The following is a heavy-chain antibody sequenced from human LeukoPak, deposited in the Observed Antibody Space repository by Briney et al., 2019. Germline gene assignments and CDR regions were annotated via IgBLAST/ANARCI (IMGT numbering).Heavy chain of an antibody. J-gene: IGHJ4*02. CDR2: IFYSGNT. CDR1: GDSISNHY. CDR3: AGGGYCDISSCSAPLFDW. D-gene: IGHD2-15*01. V-gene: IGHV4-59*11. Sequence: PSETLSLTCTVSGDSISNHYWSWIRQPPGKGLVWIGYIFYSGNTHYNPSLKSRVTMSVDTSKNQFSLRLSSVTPADTAVYYCAGGGYCDISSCSAPLFDWWGQGTPVTVSS.